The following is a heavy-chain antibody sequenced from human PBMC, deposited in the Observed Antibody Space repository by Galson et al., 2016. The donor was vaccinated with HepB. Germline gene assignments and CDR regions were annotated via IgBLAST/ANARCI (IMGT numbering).Heavy chain of an antibody. D-gene: IGHD5-24*01. J-gene: IGHJ4*02. CDR3: ATDRANQRFLQPNYSDY. Sequence: SLRLSCAASGFTFSDYYMSWIRQAPGKGLEWVSYISSSSTTMYYADSVEGRFTISRDNAKRSLDLQLNSLRVEDTAVYYCATDRANQRFLQPNYSDYWGQGTLVTVSS. V-gene: IGHV3-11*01. CDR2: ISSSSTTM. CDR1: GFTFSDYY.